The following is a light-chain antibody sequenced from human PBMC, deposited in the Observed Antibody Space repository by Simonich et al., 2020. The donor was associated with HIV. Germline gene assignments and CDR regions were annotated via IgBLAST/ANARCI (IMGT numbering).Light chain of an antibody. Sequence: QSALTQPASVSGSPGQSITISCTGISSDVVSYNLVSWYQQHPGKAPKLMIYEGSKRPSGVSNRFSGSKSGNTAYLTISGLQAEDEADYYCCSYAGSSTLVFGGGTKLTVL. CDR1: SSDVVSYNL. CDR3: CSYAGSSTLV. CDR2: EGS. V-gene: IGLV2-23*01. J-gene: IGLJ3*02.